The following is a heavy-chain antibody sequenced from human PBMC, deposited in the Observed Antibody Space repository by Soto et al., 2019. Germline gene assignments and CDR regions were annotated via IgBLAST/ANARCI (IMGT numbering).Heavy chain of an antibody. CDR3: ATSYDSGFDP. J-gene: IGHJ5*02. CDR2: IGVNNGNT. V-gene: IGHV1-18*04. D-gene: IGHD5-12*01. Sequence: ASVKVSCKASGYSFSSYGISWVRQAPGQGLEWMGWIGVNNGNTNYAPKFQGRVTMTTDTSTSTAYMELRSLRSDDTAVYYCATSYDSGFDPWGQGTLVTVPS. CDR1: GYSFSSYG.